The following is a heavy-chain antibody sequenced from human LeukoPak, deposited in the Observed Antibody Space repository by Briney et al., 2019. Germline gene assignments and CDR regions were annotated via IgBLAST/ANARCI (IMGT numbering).Heavy chain of an antibody. V-gene: IGHV3-20*04. Sequence: PGGSLRLSCAASGFTFDDYGMSWVRQAPGKGLEWVSGINWNGGSTGYADSVKGRFTISRDNAKNSLYLQMNSLRAEDTAVYYCAKDGHCSSTSCYTREYYYDYYMDVWGKGTTVTVSS. CDR2: INWNGGST. CDR1: GFTFDDYG. J-gene: IGHJ6*03. D-gene: IGHD2-2*02. CDR3: AKDGHCSSTSCYTREYYYDYYMDV.